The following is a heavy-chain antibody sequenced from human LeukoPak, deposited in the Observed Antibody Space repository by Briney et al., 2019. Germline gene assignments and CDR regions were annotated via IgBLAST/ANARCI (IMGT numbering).Heavy chain of an antibody. CDR1: GASISNYY. V-gene: IGHV4-59*01. CDR3: AGASTWLAFDY. Sequence: SETLSLTCTVSGASISNYYWSWFRQPPGKGLDWIGYIYYSGSTHYTPSLKSRVPISIDTSKNQFSLKLSSVTAADTAVYYCAGASTWLAFDYWGQGSLVTASS. J-gene: IGHJ4*02. CDR2: IYYSGST. D-gene: IGHD6-19*01.